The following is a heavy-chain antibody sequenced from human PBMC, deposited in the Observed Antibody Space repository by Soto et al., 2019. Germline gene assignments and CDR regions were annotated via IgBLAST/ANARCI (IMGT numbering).Heavy chain of an antibody. CDR3: ARDFQANNWNLNWFDP. Sequence: SVKVSCKASGGTFSSYAISWVRQAPGQGLEWMGGIIPIFGTANYAQKFQGRVTITADKSTSTAYMELSSLRSEDTAMYYCARDFQANNWNLNWFDPWGQGTLVTVSS. J-gene: IGHJ5*02. D-gene: IGHD1-7*01. CDR1: GGTFSSYA. V-gene: IGHV1-69*06. CDR2: IIPIFGTA.